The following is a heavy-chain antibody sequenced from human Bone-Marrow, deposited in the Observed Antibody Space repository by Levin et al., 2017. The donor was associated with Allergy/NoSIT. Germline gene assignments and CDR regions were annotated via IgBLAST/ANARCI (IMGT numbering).Heavy chain of an antibody. CDR2: IIPRFGTA. D-gene: IGHD4-11*01. CDR1: GGTFSNYA. Sequence: PGESLKISCKASGGTFSNYAISWVRQVPGQGPEWMGGIIPRFGTASYAQKFPGRVTITADEFTNTVYVEVRSLRSEDTAIYYCARGRDQPATILSSLDVWGKGTAVTVSS. CDR3: ARGRDQPATILSSLDV. V-gene: IGHV1-69*01. J-gene: IGHJ6*04.